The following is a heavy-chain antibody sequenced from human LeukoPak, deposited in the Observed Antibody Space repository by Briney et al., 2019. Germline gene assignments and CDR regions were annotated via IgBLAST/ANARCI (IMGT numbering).Heavy chain of an antibody. CDR2: IYPGDSDT. J-gene: IGHJ3*02. CDR3: ARHRDYYDSSGSGYAFDI. V-gene: IGHV5-51*01. D-gene: IGHD3-22*01. Sequence: GESLKISCKGSGYSFTSYWIGWVRQMPGKGLEWMGIIYPGDSDTRYSPSFQGQVTISADKSISTAYLQWSSLKASDTAMYYRARHRDYYDSSGSGYAFDIWGQGTMVTVPS. CDR1: GYSFTSYW.